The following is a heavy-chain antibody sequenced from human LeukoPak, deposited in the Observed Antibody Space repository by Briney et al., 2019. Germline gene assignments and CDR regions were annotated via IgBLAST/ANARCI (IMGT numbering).Heavy chain of an antibody. J-gene: IGHJ4*02. CDR3: AKDYSSGWYLDY. V-gene: IGHV3-23*01. Sequence: GGSLRLSYAASGFSFSSYAMSWVRQAPGKGLEWVSAITARGGYTYYTDSVKGRFTISRDNSKNTMYLQMNSLRAEDTAVYYCAKDYSSGWYLDYWGQGTLVTVSS. D-gene: IGHD6-19*01. CDR2: ITARGGYT. CDR1: GFSFSSYA.